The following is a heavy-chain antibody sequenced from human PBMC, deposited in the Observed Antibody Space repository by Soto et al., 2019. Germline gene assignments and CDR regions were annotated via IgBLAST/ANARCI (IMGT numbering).Heavy chain of an antibody. D-gene: IGHD3-10*02. V-gene: IGHV4-34*01. CDR2: INPSGST. CDR3: ARGRITMLH. J-gene: IGHJ4*02. CDR1: DGSSSGYY. Sequence: QVQLQQWGAGLLKPSETLSLTCTVYDGSSSGYYWSWVRQPPGKGLEWIGEINPSGSTNYNPSLKSRVTISVDTSNNQFSLHVNSVTAADTAVYYCARGRITMLHWGQGTLVTVSS.